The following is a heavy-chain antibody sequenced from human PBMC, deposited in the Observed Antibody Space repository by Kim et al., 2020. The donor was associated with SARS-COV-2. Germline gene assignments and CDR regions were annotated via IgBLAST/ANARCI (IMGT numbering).Heavy chain of an antibody. CDR2: ISAGDGST. J-gene: IGHJ6*02. Sequence: GGSLRLSCAASGFTFSSYAMSWVRQAPGKGLEWVSGISAGDGSTYFLDSVKGRFTISRDNSKNTLYLQMNSLRAEDTAVYYCAKGRAVAGYYYGLDVWGQGTTVTVSS. V-gene: IGHV3-23*01. CDR3: AKGRAVAGYYYGLDV. D-gene: IGHD6-19*01. CDR1: GFTFSSYA.